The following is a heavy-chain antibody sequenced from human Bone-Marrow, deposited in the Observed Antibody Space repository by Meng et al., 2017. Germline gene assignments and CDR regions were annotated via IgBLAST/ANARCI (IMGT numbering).Heavy chain of an antibody. V-gene: IGHV3-7*01. Sequence: GESLKISCAASGFTFSTYWMSWVRQAPGKGLEWVANIKEDGSEKYYVDSVKGRFTISRDNAKNSLYLQMNSLRAEDTAVYYCARDAYYYVSGDLNWFDPWGQGNRV. D-gene: IGHD3-10*01. J-gene: IGHJ5*02. CDR3: ARDAYYYVSGDLNWFDP. CDR1: GFTFSTYW. CDR2: IKEDGSEK.